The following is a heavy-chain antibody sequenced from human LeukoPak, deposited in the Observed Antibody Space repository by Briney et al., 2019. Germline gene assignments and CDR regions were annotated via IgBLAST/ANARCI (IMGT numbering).Heavy chain of an antibody. D-gene: IGHD3-10*01. CDR2: IYTSGST. CDR3: ATNYGSGSYYLGPNWLDP. CDR1: GDSISSGAYY. J-gene: IGHJ5*02. V-gene: IGHV4-61*02. Sequence: PSETLSLTCTVSGDSISSGAYYWSWIRQPAGKGLEWIERIYTSGSTNYNPSLKSRVTISVDTSKNQFSLKLSSVTAADTAVYYCATNYGSGSYYLGPNWLDPWGQGTLVTVSS.